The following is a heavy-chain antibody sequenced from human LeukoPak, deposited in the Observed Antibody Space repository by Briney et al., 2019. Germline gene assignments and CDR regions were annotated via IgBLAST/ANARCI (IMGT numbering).Heavy chain of an antibody. CDR3: ARRSTVTTHNWFDP. CDR1: GFTFSSYS. V-gene: IGHV3-21*01. CDR2: ISSSSSYI. J-gene: IGHJ5*02. D-gene: IGHD4-17*01. Sequence: GGSLRLSCAASGFTFSSYSMNWVRQAPGKGLEWVSSISSSSSYIYYADSVKGRFTISRDNAKNSLYLQMNSLGAEDTAVYYCARRSTVTTHNWFDPWGQGTLVTVSS.